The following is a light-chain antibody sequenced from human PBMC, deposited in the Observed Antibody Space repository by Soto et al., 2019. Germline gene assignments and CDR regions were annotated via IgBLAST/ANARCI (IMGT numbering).Light chain of an antibody. CDR3: QQYTSYSWT. CDR2: DAS. J-gene: IGKJ1*01. CDR1: QSVSGW. Sequence: DIQMTQSPSTLSASVGDTVTVTCRASQSVSGWLAWYQQKPGKAPKLLIYDASSLESGVPSRFSGSGSGTEFTTTIGTLKPHDLATYHCQQYTSYSWTFGKGTKVDIK. V-gene: IGKV1-5*01.